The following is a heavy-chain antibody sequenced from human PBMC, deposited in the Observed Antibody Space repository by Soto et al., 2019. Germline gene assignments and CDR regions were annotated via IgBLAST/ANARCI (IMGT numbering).Heavy chain of an antibody. Sequence: LRLSCAASGFTFSSYAMSWVRQAPGKGLEWVSAISGSGGSTYYADSVKGRFTISRDNSKNTLYLQMNSLRAEDTAVYYCAKDRRGLSSSRLRFAPWGQGTLVTVSS. J-gene: IGHJ5*02. CDR3: AKDRRGLSSSRLRFAP. CDR1: GFTFSSYA. V-gene: IGHV3-23*01. D-gene: IGHD6-13*01. CDR2: ISGSGGST.